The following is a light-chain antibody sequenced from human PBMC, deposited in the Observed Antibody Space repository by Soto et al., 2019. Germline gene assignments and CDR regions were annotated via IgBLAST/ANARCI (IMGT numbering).Light chain of an antibody. Sequence: GVPNRFSGSKSGNTATLTISGLQAEDDADYYCSSYTSTNTRLFGTGTKLTVL. CDR3: SSYTSTNTRL. V-gene: IGLV2-14*01. J-gene: IGLJ1*01.